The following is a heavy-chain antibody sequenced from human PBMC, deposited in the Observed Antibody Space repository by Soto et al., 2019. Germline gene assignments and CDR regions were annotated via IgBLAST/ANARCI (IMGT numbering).Heavy chain of an antibody. J-gene: IGHJ4*02. V-gene: IGHV3-33*05. D-gene: IGHD3-16*01. CDR3: ARWGTTGGLDV. Sequence: QVQLVESGGGVVQPGTSLRLSCVGSGFTFRSYVIHWVRQAPGKGLEWVALTSYDGSNNFYGDSVKGRFTISRHNSRNTVELQRDSLRFEDTALYYCARWGTTGGLDVWGQGPLVSVSS. CDR1: GFTFRSYV. CDR2: TSYDGSNN.